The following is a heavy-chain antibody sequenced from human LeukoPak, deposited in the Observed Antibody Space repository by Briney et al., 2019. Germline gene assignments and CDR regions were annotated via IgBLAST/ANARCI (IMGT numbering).Heavy chain of an antibody. CDR1: DYSIGSGHY. D-gene: IGHD2-21*01. J-gene: IGHJ4*02. Sequence: SETLSLTCSVSDYSIGSGHYWGWIRQPPGKGLEWIGSMYQTGSSYYSPSLKSRVTISLDTSKNQISLKLTFVTAADTAFYFCARENVVAQGTFDYWGQGALVTVSS. CDR2: MYQTGSS. V-gene: IGHV4-38-2*02. CDR3: ARENVVAQGTFDY.